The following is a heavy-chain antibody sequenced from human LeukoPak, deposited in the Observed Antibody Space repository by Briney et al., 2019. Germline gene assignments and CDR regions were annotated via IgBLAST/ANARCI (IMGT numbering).Heavy chain of an antibody. J-gene: IGHJ4*02. CDR2: IYTSGST. D-gene: IGHD3-22*01. CDR3: ARDTYYYDSSGYSFFDY. Sequence: SETLSLTCTVSGGSISSCYWSWIRQPAGKGLGWIGRIYTSGSTNYNPSLKSRVTMSVDTSKNQFSLKLSSVTAADTAVYYCARDTYYYDSSGYSFFDYWGQGTLVTVSS. CDR1: GGSISSCY. V-gene: IGHV4-4*07.